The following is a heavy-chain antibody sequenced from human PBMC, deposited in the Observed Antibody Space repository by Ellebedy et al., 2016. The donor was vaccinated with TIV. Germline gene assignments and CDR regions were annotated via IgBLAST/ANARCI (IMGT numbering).Heavy chain of an antibody. Sequence: GESLKISCAGSGFTFSSYPMSWVRQAPGKGLEWVSAISGSGGSTDYAASVKGRFIISRDNSKNTVFLQMNSLRVEDTAVYYCARDQGYSSSWLTDWGQGTLVTVSS. CDR1: GFTFSSYP. J-gene: IGHJ4*02. V-gene: IGHV3-23*01. CDR2: ISGSGGST. D-gene: IGHD6-13*01. CDR3: ARDQGYSSSWLTD.